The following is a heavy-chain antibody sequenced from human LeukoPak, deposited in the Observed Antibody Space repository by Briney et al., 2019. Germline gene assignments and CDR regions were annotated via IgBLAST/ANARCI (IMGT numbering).Heavy chain of an antibody. J-gene: IGHJ4*02. CDR2: IIPILGIA. CDR1: GGTFSSYA. CDR3: AREYYYYDSSGIPDY. D-gene: IGHD3-22*01. Sequence: SVKVSCKASGGTFSSYAISWVRQAPGQGLEWMGRIIPILGIANYAQKFQGRVTITADKSTSTAYMELSSLRSEDTAVHYCAREYYYYDSSGIPDYWGQGTLVTVSS. V-gene: IGHV1-69*04.